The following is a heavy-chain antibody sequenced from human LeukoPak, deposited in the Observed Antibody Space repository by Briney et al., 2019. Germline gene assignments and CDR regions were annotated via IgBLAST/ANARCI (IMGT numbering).Heavy chain of an antibody. Sequence: PSETLSLTCTVSGGSISNYYWSWLRQPPGKGLEWIGYISYSGSTNYNPSLKSRVTISVDTSKNQFSLKLRSVTAADTAVYYCARATGDIHIDYWAQGTLVTVSS. CDR1: GGSISNYY. CDR3: ARATGDIHIDY. D-gene: IGHD1-14*01. V-gene: IGHV4-59*01. CDR2: ISYSGST. J-gene: IGHJ4*02.